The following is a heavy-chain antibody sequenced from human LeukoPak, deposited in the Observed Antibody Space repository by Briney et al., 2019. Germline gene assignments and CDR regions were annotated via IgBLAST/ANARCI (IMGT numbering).Heavy chain of an antibody. Sequence: PGGSLRLSCGASGSTFSASDMHWVRQAPGKGLEWAAVISFDGSKKYYADSVKGRFTISRDNSKNKLFLQMNSLRAEDTAMYYCATPGPWGQGTLVTVSS. CDR1: GSTFSASD. J-gene: IGHJ5*02. CDR3: ATPGP. V-gene: IGHV3-30*03. CDR2: ISFDGSKK.